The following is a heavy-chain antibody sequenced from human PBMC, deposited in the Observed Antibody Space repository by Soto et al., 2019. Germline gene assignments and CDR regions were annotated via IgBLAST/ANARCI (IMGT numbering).Heavy chain of an antibody. V-gene: IGHV5-51*03. D-gene: IGHD5-12*01. CDR1: GYSFTSYW. Sequence: KPGESLKISCKGSGYSFTSYWIGWVRQMPGKGLEWMGIIYPGDSDTRYSPSFQGQVTISADKSISTAYLQWSSLKASDTAMYYCARLPRGDIVATVRGYFDYWGQGTLVTVSS. CDR2: IYPGDSDT. J-gene: IGHJ4*02. CDR3: ARLPRGDIVATVRGYFDY.